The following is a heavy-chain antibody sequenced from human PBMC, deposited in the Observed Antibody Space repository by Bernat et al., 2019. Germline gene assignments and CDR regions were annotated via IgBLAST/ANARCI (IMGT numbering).Heavy chain of an antibody. V-gene: IGHV3-30*18. CDR3: AKGKGAWFGELEYDY. Sequence: QVQLVESGGGVVQPGRSLRLSCAASGFTFSSYGMHWVRQAPGKGLEWVAAISYDGSNKYYADSVKGRFTISRDNSKNTLYLQMNSLRAEDTAVYYGAKGKGAWFGELEYDYWGQGTLVTVSS. CDR2: ISYDGSNK. CDR1: GFTFSSYG. D-gene: IGHD3-10*01. J-gene: IGHJ4*02.